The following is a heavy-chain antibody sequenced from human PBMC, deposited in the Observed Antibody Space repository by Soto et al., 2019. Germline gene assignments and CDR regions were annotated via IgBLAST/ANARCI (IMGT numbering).Heavy chain of an antibody. CDR2: IYYSGST. J-gene: IGHJ6*03. CDR1: GGSISSYY. V-gene: IGHV4-59*01. CDR3: ARGVYGDYDHYYYYYMAV. Sequence: SETLSLTCTVSGGSISSYYWSWIRQPPGKGLEWIGYIYYSGSTNYNPSLKSRVTISVDTSKNQFSLKLSSVTAADTAVYYCARGVYGDYDHYYYYYMAVWGKGTTVTVSS. D-gene: IGHD4-17*01.